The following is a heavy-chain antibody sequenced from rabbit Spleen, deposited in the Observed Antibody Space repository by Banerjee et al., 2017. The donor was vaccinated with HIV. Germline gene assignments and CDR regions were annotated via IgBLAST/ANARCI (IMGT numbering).Heavy chain of an antibody. CDR1: GFSFSSYYY. CDR2: IYGGSSGTT. Sequence: QEQLVESGGGLVQPEGSLTLTCTASGFSFSSYYYMCWVRQAPGKGLEWIACIYGGSSGTTSYANWAKGRFTISKTSSTTVTLQMTSLTVADTATYFCARFYNACDTFNLWGPGTLVTVS. J-gene: IGHJ4*01. CDR3: ARFYNACDTFNL. V-gene: IGHV1S45*01. D-gene: IGHD1-1*01.